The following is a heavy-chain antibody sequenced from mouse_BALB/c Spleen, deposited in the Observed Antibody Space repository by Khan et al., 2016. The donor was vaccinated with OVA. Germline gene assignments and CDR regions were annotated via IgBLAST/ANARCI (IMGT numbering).Heavy chain of an antibody. CDR3: ARVGYSGTMDY. J-gene: IGHJ4*01. V-gene: IGHV9-3-1*01. CDR1: GYTFTNYG. CDR2: INTYTGEP. D-gene: IGHD2-14*01. Sequence: QIQLVQSGPELKKPGETVKISCKASGYTFTNYGMNWVKQAPGKGLKWMGFINTYTGEPTYADDFKGRIAFSLETSASTAYLQINNLKNEDTSTYFCARVGYSGTMDYWGQGTSVTVSS.